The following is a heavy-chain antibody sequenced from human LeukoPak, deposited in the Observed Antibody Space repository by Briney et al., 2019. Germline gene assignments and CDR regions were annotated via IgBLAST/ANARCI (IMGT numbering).Heavy chain of an antibody. D-gene: IGHD6-13*01. CDR3: ARDLSSAAGGLDY. J-gene: IGHJ4*02. CDR1: GFTFGDYA. Sequence: GGSLRLSCTASGFTFGDYAMSWVRQAPGKGLEWVSSISSSSSYIYYADSVKGRFTISRDNAKNSLYLQMNSLRAEDTAVYYCARDLSSAAGGLDYWGQGTLGTVSS. CDR2: ISSSSSYI. V-gene: IGHV3-21*04.